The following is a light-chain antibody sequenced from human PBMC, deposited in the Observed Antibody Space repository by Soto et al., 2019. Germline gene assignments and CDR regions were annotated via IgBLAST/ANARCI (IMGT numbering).Light chain of an antibody. CDR1: SRDVGSYNL. J-gene: IGLJ1*01. V-gene: IGLV2-23*02. CDR3: CSFAGRPNSYV. CDR2: DVT. Sequence: QSVLTQPASVSGSPGQSVTISCTGTSRDVGSYNLVSWYQQHPGKAPRLIIYDVTQRPSGVPSRFSGSRSAFTASLTISGLQAEDEAEYFCCSFAGRPNSYVFGSGTKLTVL.